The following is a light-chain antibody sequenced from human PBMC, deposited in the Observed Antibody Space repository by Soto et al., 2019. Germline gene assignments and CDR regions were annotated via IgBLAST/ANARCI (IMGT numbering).Light chain of an antibody. J-gene: IGLJ1*01. CDR1: SSDVGSYNL. Sequence: QSVLTQPASVSGSPGQSITISCTGTSSDVGSYNLVSWYQQHPGKAPKLMIYEGSKRPSGVSDRFSGSKSGNKASLTISGLQADDEADFYCCSYAGDSTYVFGTGTKLTVL. CDR2: EGS. V-gene: IGLV2-23*01. CDR3: CSYAGDSTYV.